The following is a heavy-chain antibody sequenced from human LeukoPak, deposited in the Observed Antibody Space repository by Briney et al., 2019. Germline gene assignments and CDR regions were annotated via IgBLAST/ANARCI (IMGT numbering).Heavy chain of an antibody. CDR3: AKGRISPDD. Sequence: GGSPRLSCAVSGFSFSTYGMSWVRQAPGKGLEWVSGISGSGGGTYYADSVKGQFTISRDNSKNTLYLQMNSLRAEDTAVYYCAKGRISPDDWGQGTLVTVSS. V-gene: IGHV3-23*01. D-gene: IGHD1-14*01. J-gene: IGHJ4*02. CDR1: GFSFSTYG. CDR2: ISGSGGGT.